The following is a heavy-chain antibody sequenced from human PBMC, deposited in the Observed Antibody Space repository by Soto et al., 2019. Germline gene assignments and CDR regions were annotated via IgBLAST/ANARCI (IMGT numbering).Heavy chain of an antibody. V-gene: IGHV1-3*01. CDR3: ASEYCSGGSCPPYYGMDV. CDR1: GYTFTSYA. CDR2: INAGNGNT. Sequence: ASVKVSCKASGYTFTSYAMHWVRQAPGQRLGWMGWINAGNGNTKYSQKFQGRVTITRDTSASTAYMELSSLRSEDTALYYFASEYCSGGSCPPYYGMDVWGQGTTVTVSS. J-gene: IGHJ6*02. D-gene: IGHD2-15*01.